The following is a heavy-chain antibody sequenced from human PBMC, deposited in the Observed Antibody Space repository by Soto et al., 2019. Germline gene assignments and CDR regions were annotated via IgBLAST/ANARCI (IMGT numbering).Heavy chain of an antibody. J-gene: IGHJ4*02. Sequence: QVQLQQWGAGLVKPSETLSLSCAVYGQSFSGHSWAWIRQPPGKGLEWIGEISESGSPYYNPSLKSRVTNSTCTSKNQFSLKLNSVTAADTAAYFCARGSGIVALPGELEDVNYDFWGQGTLVNVSS. D-gene: IGHD1-1*01. CDR1: GQSFSGHS. CDR3: ARGSGIVALPGELEDVNYDF. V-gene: IGHV4-34*01. CDR2: ISESGSP.